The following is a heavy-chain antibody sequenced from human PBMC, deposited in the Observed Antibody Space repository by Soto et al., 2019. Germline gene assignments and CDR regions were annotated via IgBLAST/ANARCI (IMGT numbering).Heavy chain of an antibody. V-gene: IGHV3-11*06. J-gene: IGHJ6*02. CDR3: ARDRGGYGPPDV. Sequence: QVQLVESGGGLVKPGGSLRLSCAASGFSFSDSYMSWVRQAPGKGLAWVAYISGSSGYTGYADSVKCRFTISRDNAKNSLYLQMNSLRVEDTAVYYCARDRGGYGPPDVWGQGTTVTVSS. CDR1: GFSFSDSY. D-gene: IGHD3-10*01. CDR2: ISGSSGYT.